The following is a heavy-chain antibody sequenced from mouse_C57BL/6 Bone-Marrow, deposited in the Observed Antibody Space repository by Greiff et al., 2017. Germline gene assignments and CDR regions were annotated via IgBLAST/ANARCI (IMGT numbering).Heavy chain of an antibody. V-gene: IGHV1-50*01. CDR1: GYTFTSYW. Sequence: QVQLQQPGAELVKPGASVKLSCKASGYTFTSYWMQWVKQRPGQGLEWIGEIDPSDSYTNYNQKFKGKATLTVDTSSSTDYMQLSSLTSEDSAVYYCARALYYGSTYYAMDYWGQGTSVTVSS. CDR3: ARALYYGSTYYAMDY. J-gene: IGHJ4*01. D-gene: IGHD1-1*01. CDR2: IDPSDSYT.